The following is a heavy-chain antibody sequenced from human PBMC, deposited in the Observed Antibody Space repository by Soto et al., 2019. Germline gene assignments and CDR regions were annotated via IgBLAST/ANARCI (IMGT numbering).Heavy chain of an antibody. J-gene: IGHJ4*02. CDR2: IYYDGST. Sequence: SETLSLTCTVSGGSINSNNYYWAWIRQPPGKGLAWIASIYYDGSTYYNPSLKSRVTISIDTSKNQFSLRLRSVTAADTAIYYCAKVVVAATRHTDFDSWGQGXLVTVYS. V-gene: IGHV4-39*01. D-gene: IGHD2-15*01. CDR3: AKVVVAATRHTDFDS. CDR1: GGSINSNNYY.